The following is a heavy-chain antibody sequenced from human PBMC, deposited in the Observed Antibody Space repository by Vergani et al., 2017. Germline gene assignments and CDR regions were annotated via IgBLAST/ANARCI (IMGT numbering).Heavy chain of an antibody. V-gene: IGHV3-7*01. D-gene: IGHD5-18*01. J-gene: IGHJ4*02. CDR3: ARGGWIQLWPVDY. Sequence: EVQLVEAGGGWVQPGGSRRRSCAAAGCTCSSDWMSWVRQAPGKGLEWVANIKQDGSEKYYVDSVKGRFTISRDNAKNSLYLQMNSLRAEDTAVYYCARGGWIQLWPVDYWGQGTLVTVSS. CDR2: IKQDGSEK. CDR1: GCTCSSDW.